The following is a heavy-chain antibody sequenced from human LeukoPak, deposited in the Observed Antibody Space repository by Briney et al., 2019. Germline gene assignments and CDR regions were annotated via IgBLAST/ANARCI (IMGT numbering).Heavy chain of an antibody. D-gene: IGHD3-10*01. CDR2: IKRDGSEK. V-gene: IGHV3-7*03. CDR3: ARARRGSSYYFDY. Sequence: GGSLRLSCAASGFTLSSYWMSWVRQAPGKGLECVANIKRDGSEKYYVDSVKGRFTISRDNAKNSLYLQMSSLRAEDTALYYCARARRGSSYYFDYWGQGTLVTVSS. J-gene: IGHJ4*02. CDR1: GFTLSSYW.